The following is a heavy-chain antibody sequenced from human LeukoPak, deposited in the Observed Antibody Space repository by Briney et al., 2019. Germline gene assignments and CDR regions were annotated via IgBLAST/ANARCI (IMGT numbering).Heavy chain of an antibody. D-gene: IGHD5-12*01. V-gene: IGHV3-30*04. Sequence: GGSLRLSCAASGFTFSSYAMHWVRQAPGKGLEWVAVISYDGSNKYYADSVKGRFTISRDNSKNTLYLQMNSLRAEDTAVYYCARDGYDFSPYYYYYMDVWGKGTTVTVSS. J-gene: IGHJ6*03. CDR3: ARDGYDFSPYYYYYMDV. CDR1: GFTFSSYA. CDR2: ISYDGSNK.